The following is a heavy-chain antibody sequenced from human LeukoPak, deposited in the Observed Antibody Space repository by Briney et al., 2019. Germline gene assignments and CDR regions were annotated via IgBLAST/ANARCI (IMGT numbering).Heavy chain of an antibody. CDR3: ARDPLRDPSDIVVVPAAGFDP. D-gene: IGHD2-2*01. J-gene: IGHJ5*02. V-gene: IGHV1-46*01. Sequence: ASVKVSCKASGYTFTSYYMHWVRQAPGQGLEWMGIINPSGGSTSYAQKFQGRVTMTRDTSTSTVYMELSSLRSEDTAVYYCARDPLRDPSDIVVVPAAGFDPWGQGALVTVSS. CDR2: INPSGGST. CDR1: GYTFTSYY.